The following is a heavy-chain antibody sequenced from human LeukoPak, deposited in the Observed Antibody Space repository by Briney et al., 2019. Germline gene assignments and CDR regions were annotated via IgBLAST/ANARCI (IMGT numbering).Heavy chain of an antibody. CDR3: ARGSAVAGRPGGY. D-gene: IGHD6-19*01. CDR2: INPNSGGT. CDR1: GYTFTSYY. V-gene: IGHV1-2*03. Sequence: LGASVKVSCKASGYTFTSYYMHWVRQAPGQGLEWMGWINPNSGGTNYAQKFQGRVTMTRDTSISTAYMELSRLRSDDTAVYYCARGSAVAGRPGGYWGQGTLVTVSS. J-gene: IGHJ4*02.